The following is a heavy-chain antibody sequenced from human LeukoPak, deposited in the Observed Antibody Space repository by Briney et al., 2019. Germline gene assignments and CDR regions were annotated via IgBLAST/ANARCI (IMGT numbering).Heavy chain of an antibody. CDR2: ISGSGGRT. V-gene: IGHV3-23*01. J-gene: IGHJ4*02. D-gene: IGHD3-10*01. CDR1: GFTFSSYA. Sequence: PGRSLRLSCAASGFTFSSYAMHWVRQAPGKGLEWVSAISGSGGRTYYADSVKGRFTLSRDNSKNTLYLQMNSLRAEDTAVYYCAKEYYYGSGTYYNVDYWGQGTLVTVSS. CDR3: AKEYYYGSGTYYNVDY.